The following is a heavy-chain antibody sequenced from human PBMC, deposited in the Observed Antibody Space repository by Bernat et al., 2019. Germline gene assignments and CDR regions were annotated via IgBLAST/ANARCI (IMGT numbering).Heavy chain of an antibody. CDR2: IYYSGST. CDR3: ARGVAGALAYFDF. D-gene: IGHD3-16*01. Sequence: QMQLQESGPGLVKPSETLSLTCTVSGASANSGDSYWTWIRQHPGKGLGWIGQIYYSGSTYYNPSLRSRITSTLDTSKNQFSLRLTSVTAADTAVYYCARGVAGALAYFDFWGPGTLVTVSS. CDR1: GASANSGDSY. V-gene: IGHV4-31*03. J-gene: IGHJ4*02.